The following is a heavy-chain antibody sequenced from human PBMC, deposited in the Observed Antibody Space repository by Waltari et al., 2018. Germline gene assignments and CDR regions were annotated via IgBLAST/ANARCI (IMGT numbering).Heavy chain of an antibody. CDR2: INYDGSQK. D-gene: IGHD2-2*01. CDR3: AKSRGFEY. J-gene: IGHJ4*02. Sequence: EVQLVESGGDLVQPGGSLRLSCAASGFTFSRYWMSWGRQTPGKGLEWVANINYDGSQKYYADSVKGRFTTSRDNAKNSVYLQMHSLRVEDTAMYYCAKSRGFEYWGQGALVTVSS. V-gene: IGHV3-7*01. CDR1: GFTFSRYW.